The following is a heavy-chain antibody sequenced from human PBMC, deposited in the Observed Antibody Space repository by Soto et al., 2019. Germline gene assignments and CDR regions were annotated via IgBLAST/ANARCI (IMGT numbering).Heavy chain of an antibody. V-gene: IGHV2-5*01. CDR3: AHSDYDFWSGPYRGDAFDI. J-gene: IGHJ3*02. D-gene: IGHD3-3*01. Sequence: SGPTLVKPTQTLTLTCTFSGFSLSTSGVGVGWIRQPPGKALEWLALIYWNDDKRYSPSLKSRLTITKDTSKNQVVLTMTNMDPVDTATYYCAHSDYDFWSGPYRGDAFDIWGQGTMVTVSS. CDR2: IYWNDDK. CDR1: GFSLSTSGVG.